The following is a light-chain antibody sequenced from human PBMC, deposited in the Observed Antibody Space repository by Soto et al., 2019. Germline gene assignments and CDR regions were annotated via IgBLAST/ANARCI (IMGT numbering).Light chain of an antibody. CDR2: GAS. CDR1: QGIGNA. CDR3: QQSFGIPSWT. V-gene: IGKV1-6*01. Sequence: AIQITQSPSSLSASVGDRVSISCRASQGIGNALGCYQQKTGKHPKVLIYGASNLQDRVPPRFSGSGSATDFTLTISSLQPEDFATYYCQQSFGIPSWTFGQGTKVDIK. J-gene: IGKJ1*01.